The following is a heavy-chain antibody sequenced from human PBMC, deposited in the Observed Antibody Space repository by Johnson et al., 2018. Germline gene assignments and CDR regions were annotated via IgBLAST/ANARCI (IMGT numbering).Heavy chain of an antibody. J-gene: IGHJ4*02. Sequence: VQLVQSGGVVVQPGGSLRLSCAASGFTFDDYAMHWVRQRPGKGLEWVSIITWDGATSYYADSVKGRFSISRDNSNNSLILQMSSLRTEDSALYLCARGSDSSGFLWLDYWGQGTLVTVSS. D-gene: IGHD3-22*01. V-gene: IGHV3-43D*03. CDR2: ITWDGATS. CDR1: GFTFDDYA. CDR3: ARGSDSSGFLWLDY.